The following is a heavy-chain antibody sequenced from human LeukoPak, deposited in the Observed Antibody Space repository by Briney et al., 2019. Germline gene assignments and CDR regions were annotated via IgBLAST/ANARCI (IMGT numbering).Heavy chain of an antibody. CDR3: AKQYYYGSGSYLDY. V-gene: IGHV3-33*06. CDR1: GFTFSSYG. D-gene: IGHD3-10*01. J-gene: IGHJ4*02. Sequence: GGSLRLSCAASGFTFSSYGMHWVRQAPGKGLEWVAVIWYDGSNKYYADSVKGRFTISRDNSKSTLYLQMNSLRAEDTAVYYCAKQYYYGSGSYLDYWGQGTLVTVSS. CDR2: IWYDGSNK.